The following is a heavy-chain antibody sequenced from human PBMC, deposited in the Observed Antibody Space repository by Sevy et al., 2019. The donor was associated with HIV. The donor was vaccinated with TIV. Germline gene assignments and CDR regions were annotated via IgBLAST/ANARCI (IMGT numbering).Heavy chain of an antibody. Sequence: GGSLRLSCAASGFTFSTYDMHWVRQAPGKGLEWVSVIYSDGSTYYVDSVKGRFTISRDNSKNTLFLQMNSLRADDTAVYYCARVPPYSYGFGVDYWGQGTLVTVSS. CDR2: IYSDGST. V-gene: IGHV3-53*01. CDR1: GFTFSTYD. D-gene: IGHD5-18*01. CDR3: ARVPPYSYGFGVDY. J-gene: IGHJ4*02.